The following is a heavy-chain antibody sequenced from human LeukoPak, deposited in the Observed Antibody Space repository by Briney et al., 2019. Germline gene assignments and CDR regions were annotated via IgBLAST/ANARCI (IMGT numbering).Heavy chain of an antibody. J-gene: IGHJ4*02. V-gene: IGHV1-2*02. Sequence: GASVTVSFKASGYTFTGYYMHWVRQAPGQGLEWMGWINPNSGGTNYAQKFQGRVTMTRDTSISTAYMELSRLRSDDTAVYYCARGASAAGRLFDYWGQGTLVTVSS. CDR2: INPNSGGT. CDR1: GYTFTGYY. D-gene: IGHD6-13*01. CDR3: ARGASAAGRLFDY.